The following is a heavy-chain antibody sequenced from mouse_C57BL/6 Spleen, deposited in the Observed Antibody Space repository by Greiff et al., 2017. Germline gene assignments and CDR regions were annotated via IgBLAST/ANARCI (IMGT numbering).Heavy chain of an antibody. CDR3: ARSDDGYYVPYFDV. D-gene: IGHD2-3*01. CDR2: IYPRSGNT. V-gene: IGHV1-81*01. CDR1: GYTFTSYG. J-gene: IGHJ1*03. Sequence: QVQLQQSGAELARPGASVKLSCKASGYTFTSYGISWVKQRTGQGLEWIGEIYPRSGNTYYNEKFKGKATLTADKYSSTAYMELRSLTSEDSAVYFCARSDDGYYVPYFDVWGTGTTVTVSS.